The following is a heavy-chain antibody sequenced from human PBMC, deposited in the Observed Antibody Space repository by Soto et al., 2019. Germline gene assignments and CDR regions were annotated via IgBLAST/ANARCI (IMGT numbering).Heavy chain of an antibody. CDR2: IGWDGGST. CDR1: GFTFDDYA. CDR3: AKGFIVGATFGIEY. V-gene: IGHV3-43*01. D-gene: IGHD1-26*01. Sequence: PGGSLRLSCASSGFTFDDYAMHWVRQAPGKGLEWVSLIGWDGGSTSYADSVKGRFTISRDNSANSLYLHMNSLRTEDTALYYCAKGFIVGATFGIEYWGQGTGVIVS. J-gene: IGHJ4*02.